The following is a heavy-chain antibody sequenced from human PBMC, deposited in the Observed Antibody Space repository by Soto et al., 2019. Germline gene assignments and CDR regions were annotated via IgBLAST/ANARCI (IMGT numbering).Heavy chain of an antibody. CDR2: ISYSGTT. CDR3: ARLYGSGMGGFGL. J-gene: IGHJ5*02. V-gene: IGHV4-39*02. D-gene: IGHD3-10*01. CDR1: GASITSTNFY. Sequence: QPQLQESGPGLVKPSETPSLTCTVSGASITSTNFYCAWIRQPPGKGLEWIGSISYSGTTSYHPSLESRLTISSDTSKNLFSLKLGSVTAADTALYYCARLYGSGMGGFGLWGQGTLVTVSS.